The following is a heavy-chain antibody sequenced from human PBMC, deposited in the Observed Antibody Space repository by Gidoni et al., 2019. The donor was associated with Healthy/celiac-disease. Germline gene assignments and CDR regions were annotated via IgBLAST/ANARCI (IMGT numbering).Heavy chain of an antibody. CDR3: AKDRRLSFTYLDY. CDR1: GCPFDDYA. V-gene: IGHV3-9*01. CDR2: ISWNSGSI. J-gene: IGHJ4*02. Sequence: EVQLVESGGGLVQPGRSLRLSCAASGCPFDDYAMHWVRQAPGKGLEWVSGISWNSGSIGYADSVKGRFTISRDNAKNSLYLQMNSLRAEDTALYYCAKDRRLSFTYLDYWGQGTLVTVSS. D-gene: IGHD5-12*01.